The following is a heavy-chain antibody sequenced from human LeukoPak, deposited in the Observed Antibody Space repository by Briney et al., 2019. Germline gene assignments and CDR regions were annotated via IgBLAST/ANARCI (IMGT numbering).Heavy chain of an antibody. V-gene: IGHV3-66*02. Sequence: PGGSLRLSCAASGFTVSTNYMSWVRQAPGKGLEWVAVIFKGGDTDYADSVKGRFTISRDNYKNTLYLQLNSLRGEDTAVYYCARVNGHCSTTSCPFGYWGQGALVTVSS. CDR2: IFKGGDT. J-gene: IGHJ4*02. CDR1: GFTVSTNY. D-gene: IGHD2-2*01. CDR3: ARVNGHCSTTSCPFGY.